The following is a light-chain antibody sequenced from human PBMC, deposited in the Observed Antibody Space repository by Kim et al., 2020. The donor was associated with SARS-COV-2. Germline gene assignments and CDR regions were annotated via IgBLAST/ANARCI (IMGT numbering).Light chain of an antibody. V-gene: IGLV2-11*03. CDR1: STDVGNYDL. CDR2: DVN. Sequence: GQSITSSCTGTSTDVGNYDLVSWYQQHPGKAPKLMISDVNKRPSGVPDRFSGSKSGNTASLTISGLQAEDEADYYCCSYAGRYIWVFGGGTQLTVL. CDR3: CSYAGRYIWV. J-gene: IGLJ3*02.